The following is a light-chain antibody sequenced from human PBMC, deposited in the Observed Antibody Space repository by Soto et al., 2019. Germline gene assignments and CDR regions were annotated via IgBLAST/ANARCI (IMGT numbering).Light chain of an antibody. V-gene: IGKV3-20*01. Sequence: EIVLTQSPGTLSLSPGERATLSCRASQSVSSSLALYQQKPGQAPRLLIFGTSNRATGIPDRFSGSGSGTDFTLTISRLEPEDFAVYYCQQSGRAPYTVGQGTKLEIK. CDR1: QSVSSS. J-gene: IGKJ2*01. CDR2: GTS. CDR3: QQSGRAPYT.